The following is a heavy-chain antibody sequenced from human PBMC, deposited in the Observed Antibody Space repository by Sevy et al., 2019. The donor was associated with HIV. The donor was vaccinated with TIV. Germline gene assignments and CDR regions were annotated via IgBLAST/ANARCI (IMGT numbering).Heavy chain of an antibody. D-gene: IGHD2-15*01. CDR2: ISSSGSTI. Sequence: GGSLRRSCAASGFTFSDYYMSWIRQAPGKGLEWVSYISSSGSTIYYADSVKGRFTLSRDNAKNSRYLQMNSLRAEDTAVYYCARDRGNLGNSSGGSCYGGGWFDPWGQGTLVTVSS. CDR1: GFTFSDYY. CDR3: ARDRGNLGNSSGGSCYGGGWFDP. V-gene: IGHV3-11*01. J-gene: IGHJ5*02.